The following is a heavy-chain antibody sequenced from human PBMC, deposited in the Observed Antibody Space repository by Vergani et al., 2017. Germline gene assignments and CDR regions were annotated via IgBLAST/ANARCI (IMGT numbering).Heavy chain of an antibody. V-gene: IGHV3-9*02. CDR2: ISWNSNSI. CDR3: AKDMGTSSGGGWFDP. D-gene: IGHD3-16*01. CDR1: GFTSAGYA. Sequence: EVQLEESGGGLVLPGRSLRLSCVASGFTSAGYAMHWVRQAPGKGLEWVSGISWNSNSIGYSESVKGRFTISRDNAKNSLYLQLNSLRAEDRTLYYCAKDMGTSSGGGWFDPGGKGTLVTVSS. J-gene: IGHJ5*02.